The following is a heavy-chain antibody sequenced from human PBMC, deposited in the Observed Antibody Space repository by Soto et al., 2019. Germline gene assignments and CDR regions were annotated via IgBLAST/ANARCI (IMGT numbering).Heavy chain of an antibody. CDR3: ARDGYDGSGSPYPAF. CDR2: IYYLGST. J-gene: IGHJ4*02. Sequence: TSETLSLTCTVSGASMSEYFWSWIRHSPGKGLEWIGYIYYLGSTDYNPSLKSRVTISVDTSKRQFSLRLTSVTAADTAVYYCARDGYDGSGSPYPAFWGPGTQVTVSS. V-gene: IGHV4-59*01. D-gene: IGHD3-10*01. CDR1: GASMSEYF.